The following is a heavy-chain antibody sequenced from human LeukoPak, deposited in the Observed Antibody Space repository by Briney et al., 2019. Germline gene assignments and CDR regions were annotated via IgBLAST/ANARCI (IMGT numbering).Heavy chain of an antibody. CDR3: ARGLEGGIAARGGDFFDY. D-gene: IGHD6-13*01. CDR1: GFTFSSYW. J-gene: IGHJ4*02. CDR2: INSDGGNT. Sequence: GGSLRLSCAASGFTFSSYWMHWVRQAPGKGLVWVSRINSDGGNTRYADSVKGRFTISRDNAKNSLYLQMNSLRAEDTAVYYCARGLEGGIAARGGDFFDYWGQGTLVTVSS. V-gene: IGHV3-74*01.